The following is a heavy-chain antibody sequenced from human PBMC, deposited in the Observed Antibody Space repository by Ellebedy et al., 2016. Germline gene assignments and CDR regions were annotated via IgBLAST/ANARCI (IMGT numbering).Heavy chain of an antibody. CDR2: IYQNGRS. CDR1: GGSMNSYF. J-gene: IGHJ4*02. D-gene: IGHD6-19*01. Sequence: SETLSLXXTVSGGSMNSYFWSWVRQPPGKGLEWIGFIYQNGRSSYIPSLRGRLIMSVDTSKKQFSLSLTSVTAADTAVYYCARFSPGWYEADYWGPGTLVTVSS. CDR3: ARFSPGWYEADY. V-gene: IGHV4-59*01.